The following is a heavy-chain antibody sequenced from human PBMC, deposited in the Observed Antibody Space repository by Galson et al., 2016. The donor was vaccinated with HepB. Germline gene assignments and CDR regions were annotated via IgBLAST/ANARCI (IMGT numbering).Heavy chain of an antibody. CDR3: AKCSGGSFFSSNYFDS. V-gene: IGHV3-23*01. CDR2: ISDGGTT. CDR1: GFTFSNYD. Sequence: SLRLSCAASGFTFSNYDMDWVRQAPGKGLEWVSGISDGGTTIYADSVKGRFTISRDNSKKTLYLQMNSLRVEDTAVYYCAKCSGGSFFSSNYFDSWGQGILVTVSS. J-gene: IGHJ4*02. D-gene: IGHD2-15*01.